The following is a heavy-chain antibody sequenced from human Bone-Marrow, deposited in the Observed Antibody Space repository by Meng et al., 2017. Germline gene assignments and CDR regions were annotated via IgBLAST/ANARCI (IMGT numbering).Heavy chain of an antibody. CDR3: ARAMGILGRFDF. CDR2: INPNGGDP. V-gene: IGHV1-2*02. D-gene: IGHD3-10*01. J-gene: IGHJ4*02. Sequence: VQREQCGTEVKEPGASVRVSCKASEYVFAAYIIHWVRQAPVQGPEWMGWINPNGGDPNYALKFQGRVTMTSDTSIDTAYMELTSLTSDDTAVYYCARAMGILGRFDFWGQGTLVTVSS. CDR1: EYVFAAYI.